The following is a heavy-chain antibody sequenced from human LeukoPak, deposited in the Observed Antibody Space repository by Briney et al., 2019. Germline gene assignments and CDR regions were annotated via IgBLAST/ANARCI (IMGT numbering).Heavy chain of an antibody. CDR2: ISAYNGNT. CDR3: ARLNPTYYYDSSGYYRRHRGPYYFDY. D-gene: IGHD3-22*01. Sequence: ASVMVSCKASGYTFSSYGISWVRQAPGQGLEWMGWISAYNGNTNYAQKLQGRVTMTTDTSTSTAYMELRSLRSDDTAVYYCARLNPTYYYDSSGYYRRHRGPYYFDYWGQGTLVTVSS. V-gene: IGHV1-18*01. J-gene: IGHJ4*02. CDR1: GYTFSSYG.